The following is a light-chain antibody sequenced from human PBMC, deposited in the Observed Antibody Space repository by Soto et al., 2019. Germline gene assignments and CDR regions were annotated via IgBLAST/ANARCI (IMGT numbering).Light chain of an antibody. V-gene: IGKV1-33*01. Sequence: DIHLTQSPSSLSASLGDRVTITCQASQDIDNYLNWYQQKPGKAPKLLIYDVSNLATAVPSRFSGRGSGTDFTFTINSLQSEDIATYYCQQHDNLPRTFGQGTKLEIK. J-gene: IGKJ2*02. CDR1: QDIDNY. CDR3: QQHDNLPRT. CDR2: DVS.